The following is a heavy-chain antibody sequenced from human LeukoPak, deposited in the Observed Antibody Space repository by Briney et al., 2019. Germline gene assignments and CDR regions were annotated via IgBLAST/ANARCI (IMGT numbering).Heavy chain of an antibody. CDR3: ASTTSGYAADY. Sequence: GASVKVSCKASGGTFSSYAISWVRQAPGQGLEWMGRINPNSGGTNYAQKFQGRVTMTRDTSISTAYMELSRLRSDDTAVYYCASTTSGYAADYWGQGTLVTVSS. J-gene: IGHJ4*02. V-gene: IGHV1-2*06. CDR1: GGTFSSYA. CDR2: INPNSGGT. D-gene: IGHD5-12*01.